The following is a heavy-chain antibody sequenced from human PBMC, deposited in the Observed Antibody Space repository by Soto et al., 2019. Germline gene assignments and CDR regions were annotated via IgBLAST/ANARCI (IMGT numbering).Heavy chain of an antibody. CDR3: AREGGFYGSGSRGYYCYFAMDV. J-gene: IGHJ6*02. D-gene: IGHD3-10*01. Sequence: EVQLVESGGGLVQPGGSLRLSCAASGFTVSSNYMSWVRQAPGKGLEWVSVIDSGGNTYYADSVKGRFTISRDNSKNTLYLQMTSLRAEDTAVYYCAREGGFYGSGSRGYYCYFAMDVWGQGTTVTVSS. CDR2: IDSGGNT. V-gene: IGHV3-66*01. CDR1: GFTVSSNY.